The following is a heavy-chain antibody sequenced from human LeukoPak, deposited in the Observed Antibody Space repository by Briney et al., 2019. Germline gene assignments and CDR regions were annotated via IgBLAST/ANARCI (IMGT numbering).Heavy chain of an antibody. V-gene: IGHV3-21*01. CDR3: ARDRENYSYGSSFDC. D-gene: IGHD5-18*01. J-gene: IGHJ4*02. CDR2: ISSSSSYI. CDR1: GFTFSSYS. Sequence: GGSLRLSCAASGFTFSSYSMNWVRQAPGKGLEWVSSISSSSSYIYYADSVKGRFTISRDNAKNSLYLQMNSLRAEDTAVYYCARDRENYSYGSSFDCWGQGTLVTVSS.